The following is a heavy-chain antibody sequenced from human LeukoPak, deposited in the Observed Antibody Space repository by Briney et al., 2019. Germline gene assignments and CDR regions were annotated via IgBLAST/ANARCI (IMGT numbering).Heavy chain of an antibody. J-gene: IGHJ3*02. CDR2: INWNGVTT. Sequence: GGSLRLSCAASGFTFDDYGMSWVRQAPGKGVEGVAGINWNGVTTAYAYSPKPPFTISTHNAKNSLYLQMNSLRAEDTALYYCAREPDGYSSSWYGSAFDIWGQGTMVTVSS. CDR3: AREPDGYSSSWYGSAFDI. CDR1: GFTFDDYG. D-gene: IGHD6-13*01. V-gene: IGHV3-20*04.